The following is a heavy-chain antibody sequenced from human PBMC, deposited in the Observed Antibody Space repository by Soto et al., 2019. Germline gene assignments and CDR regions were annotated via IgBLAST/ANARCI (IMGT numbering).Heavy chain of an antibody. V-gene: IGHV1-2*02. CDR3: AREWRRGLAAADLHP. J-gene: IGHJ5*02. Sequence: SVKVACWASGDTVTRYYMHVLRQAPGQGLEWMGWINPNSGGTNYAQKFQGRVTMTRDTSISTAYMELSRLRSDDTAVYYCAREWRRGLAAADLHPWGQGTLVTVSS. D-gene: IGHD6-13*01. CDR1: GDTVTRYY. CDR2: INPNSGGT.